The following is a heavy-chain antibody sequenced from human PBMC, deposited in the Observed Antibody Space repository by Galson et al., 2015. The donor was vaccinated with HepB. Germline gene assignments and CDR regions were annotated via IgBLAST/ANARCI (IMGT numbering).Heavy chain of an antibody. CDR2: IGGSGSST. J-gene: IGHJ4*02. CDR1: GFTISNYP. V-gene: IGHV3-23*01. D-gene: IGHD5-18*01. Sequence: SLRLSCAASGFTISNYPMSWVRQAPGKGLEWVSGIGGSGSSTFYADSVKGRFTVSRDNSKNTLYLQMNSLRAEDTAFYYCAKDVGYSYGYVAFDSWGQGTLVTVSS. CDR3: AKDVGYSYGYVAFDS.